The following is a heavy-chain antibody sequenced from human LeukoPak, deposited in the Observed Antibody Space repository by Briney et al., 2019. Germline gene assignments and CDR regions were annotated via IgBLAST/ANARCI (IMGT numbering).Heavy chain of an antibody. CDR1: GFTFSSYA. D-gene: IGHD1-14*01. CDR3: AREAVGPITGMDV. CDR2: ISYDGSNK. Sequence: GGSLRLSCAAFGFTFSSYAMHWVRQAPGKGLEWVAVISYDGSNKYYADSVKGRFTISRDNSKNTLYLQMNSLRAEDTAVYYCAREAVGPITGMDVWGQGTTVTVSS. J-gene: IGHJ6*02. V-gene: IGHV3-30-3*01.